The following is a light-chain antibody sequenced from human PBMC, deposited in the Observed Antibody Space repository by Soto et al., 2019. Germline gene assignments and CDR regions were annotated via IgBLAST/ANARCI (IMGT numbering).Light chain of an antibody. CDR3: QQYDYSVWT. V-gene: IGKV3-20*01. CDR1: QSVTSS. CDR2: GAS. Sequence: EIVLTQSPGTLSLSPGERATLSCRASQSVTSSLAWYQQKPGQAPRLLIYGASSRATGIPDRFSGSGSGTDFTLTISRLEPEDFAVYYCQQYDYSVWTFGQGTKVDIK. J-gene: IGKJ1*01.